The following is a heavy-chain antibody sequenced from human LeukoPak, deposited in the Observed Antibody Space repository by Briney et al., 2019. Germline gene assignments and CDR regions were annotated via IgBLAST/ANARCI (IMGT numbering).Heavy chain of an antibody. CDR2: IIPIFGTA. J-gene: IGHJ6*04. V-gene: IGHV1-69*06. CDR3: ARDRNPGEINIMDV. D-gene: IGHD3-10*01. Sequence: ASVKVSCKASGGTFSSYAISWVRQAPGQGLEWMGGIIPIFGTANYAQEFQGRVTIIADKSTSTAYMELSSLRSEDTAVYYCARDRNPGEINIMDVWGKGTTVTVSS. CDR1: GGTFSSYA.